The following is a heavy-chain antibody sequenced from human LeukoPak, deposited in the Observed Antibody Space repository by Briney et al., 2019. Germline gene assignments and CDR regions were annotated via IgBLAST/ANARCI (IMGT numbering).Heavy chain of an antibody. Sequence: PSETLSLTCTVSGGSISGSYWSWIRQPPGKGLEWIGEVHLSGASNYNPSLKSRVSMSIDKSKNQLSLKLTSVTAADTAMYYCARESGAFSPFGFWGQGTLVTVSS. CDR2: VHLSGAS. D-gene: IGHD1-26*01. J-gene: IGHJ4*02. CDR1: GGSISGSY. CDR3: ARESGAFSPFGF. V-gene: IGHV4-59*12.